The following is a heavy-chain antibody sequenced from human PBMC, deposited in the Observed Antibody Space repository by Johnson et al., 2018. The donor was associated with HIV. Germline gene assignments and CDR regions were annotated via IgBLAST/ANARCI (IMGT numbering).Heavy chain of an antibody. CDR2: ISSSGSTI. CDR3: ARDRLWFGESDAFDI. CDR1: GFTFSDYY. J-gene: IGHJ3*02. V-gene: IGHV3-11*04. Sequence: QMLLVESGGGVVQPGRSLRLSCAASGFTFSDYYMSWIRQAPGKGLEWVSYISSSGSTIYYADSVKGRFTISRDNAKNSLYLQMNSLRAEDTAVYYCARDRLWFGESDAFDIWGQGTMVTVSS. D-gene: IGHD3-10*01.